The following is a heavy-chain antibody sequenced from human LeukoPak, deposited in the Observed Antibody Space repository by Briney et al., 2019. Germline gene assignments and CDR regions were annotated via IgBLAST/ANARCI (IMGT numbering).Heavy chain of an antibody. Sequence: GRSLRLSCAASGFTFAVYAMHWGRQAPGEGLEWVSGISWNSGSIGYADSVKGRFTISRDNAKTSLYLQMNSLRAEDTALYYCAKAASSGDDFTTNWFDPWGQGTLVTVSS. J-gene: IGHJ5*02. CDR1: GFTFAVYA. CDR2: ISWNSGSI. D-gene: IGHD5-12*01. V-gene: IGHV3-9*01. CDR3: AKAASSGDDFTTNWFDP.